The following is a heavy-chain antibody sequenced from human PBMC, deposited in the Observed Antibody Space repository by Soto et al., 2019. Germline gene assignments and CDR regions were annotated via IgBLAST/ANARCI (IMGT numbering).Heavy chain of an antibody. CDR3: ARGTDSSGYIGAAAFDI. D-gene: IGHD3-22*01. V-gene: IGHV1-18*01. J-gene: IGHJ3*02. CDR2: ISAYNGNT. Sequence: ASVKVSCKASGYTFTSYGISWVRQAPGQGLEWTGWISAYNGNTNYAQKLQGRVTMTTDTSTSTAYMELRSLRSDDTAVYYCARGTDSSGYIGAAAFDIWGQGTMVTVS. CDR1: GYTFTSYG.